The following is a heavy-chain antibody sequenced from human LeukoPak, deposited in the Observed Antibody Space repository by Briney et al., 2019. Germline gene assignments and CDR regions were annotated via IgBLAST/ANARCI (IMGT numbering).Heavy chain of an antibody. Sequence: QPGGTLRLSCAASGFSFDDYAMHWVRQAPGKGLEWVSGISWNSGNIGYADSVKGRFTISRDNAKNSLNLQMNSLRAEDTALYYCAKDTRAIVGSAHNAFDIWGQGTMVTVSS. CDR2: ISWNSGNI. CDR1: GFSFDDYA. CDR3: AKDTRAIVGSAHNAFDI. V-gene: IGHV3-9*01. D-gene: IGHD1-26*01. J-gene: IGHJ3*02.